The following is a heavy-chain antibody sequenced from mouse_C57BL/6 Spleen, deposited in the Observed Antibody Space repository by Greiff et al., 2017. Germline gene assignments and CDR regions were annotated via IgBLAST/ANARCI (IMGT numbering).Heavy chain of an antibody. J-gene: IGHJ1*03. CDR3: ARDSGYFDV. CDR1: GFTFSSYA. CDR2: ISDGGSYT. Sequence: EVKLVESGGGLVKPGGSLKLSCAASGFTFSSYAMSWVRQTPEKRLEWVATISDGGSYTYYPDNVKGRFTISRDNAKNNLYLQMSHLKSEDTAMYYCARDSGYFDVWGTGTTVTVSS. V-gene: IGHV5-4*01.